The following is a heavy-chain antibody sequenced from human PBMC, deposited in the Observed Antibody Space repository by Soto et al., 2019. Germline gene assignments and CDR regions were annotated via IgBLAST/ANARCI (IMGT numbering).Heavy chain of an antibody. CDR3: AKDTVYYDFWSGYYTGSDYYYGMDV. Sequence: PXGSLIASCAASGFTFSSYGMHWVRQAPGKGLDWLAVISYDGSNKYYADSVKGRFTISRDNSKNTLYLQMNSLRAEDTAVYYCAKDTVYYDFWSGYYTGSDYYYGMDVWGQGTTVTVSS. J-gene: IGHJ6*02. V-gene: IGHV3-30*18. D-gene: IGHD3-3*01. CDR2: ISYDGSNK. CDR1: GFTFSSYG.